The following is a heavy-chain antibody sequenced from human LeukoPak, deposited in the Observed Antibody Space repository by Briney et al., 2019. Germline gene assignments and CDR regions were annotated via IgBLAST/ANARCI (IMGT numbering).Heavy chain of an antibody. CDR3: ARAGSYGSGSYTN. CDR1: GFTFSSYG. Sequence: GGSLRLSCAASGFTFSSYGMHWVRQAPGKGLEWVAVIWYGGSNKYYADSVKGRFTISRDNSKNTLYLQMNSLRAEDTAVYYCARAGSYGSGSYTNWGQGTLVTVSS. D-gene: IGHD3-10*01. CDR2: IWYGGSNK. J-gene: IGHJ4*02. V-gene: IGHV3-33*08.